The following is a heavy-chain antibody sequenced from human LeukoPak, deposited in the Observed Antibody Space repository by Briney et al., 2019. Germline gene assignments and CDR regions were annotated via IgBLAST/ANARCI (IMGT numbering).Heavy chain of an antibody. D-gene: IGHD6-13*01. CDR1: GYTFSSYG. J-gene: IGHJ4*02. Sequence: ASVKVSCKTSGYTFSSYGISWVRQAPGQGLEWMGWISTYNGKTNYAQKLQGRVTMTTDRSTSTAYVELRSLTSDDAAVYYCAREVVYRSSWYFGDYWGQGTLVTVSS. CDR2: ISTYNGKT. CDR3: AREVVYRSSWYFGDY. V-gene: IGHV1-18*01.